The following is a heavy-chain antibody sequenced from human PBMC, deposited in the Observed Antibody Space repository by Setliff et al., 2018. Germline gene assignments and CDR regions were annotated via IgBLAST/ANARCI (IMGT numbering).Heavy chain of an antibody. Sequence: SVKVSCKASGGTFNAYVISWVRQAPSQGLEWMGMIIPIFGTSNYAQKFQARVTMTTDESTSTAYMELSSLTSEDTAVYYCATDHMPASGTSAFDIWGQGTVVTV. CDR2: IIPIFGTS. D-gene: IGHD6-13*01. V-gene: IGHV1-69*05. CDR1: GGTFNAYV. J-gene: IGHJ3*02. CDR3: ATDHMPASGTSAFDI.